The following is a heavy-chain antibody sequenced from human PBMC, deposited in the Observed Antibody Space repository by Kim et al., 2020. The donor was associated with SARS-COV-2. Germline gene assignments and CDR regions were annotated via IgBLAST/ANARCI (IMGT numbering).Heavy chain of an antibody. D-gene: IGHD1-20*01. CDR1: GFTFIIYS. CDR3: AGDEAPYNSNLNPPPFDY. CDR2: ISSSSSTI. J-gene: IGHJ4*02. V-gene: IGHV3-48*02. Sequence: GGSLRLSCAASGFTFIIYSMNWVRPAPGKVLEWVSYISSSSSTIYYSDSVKGRFTISRDPAKNSLYLQMNSLGDAGTAVYYFAGDEAPYNSNLNPPPFDYWGQGTLVTVSS.